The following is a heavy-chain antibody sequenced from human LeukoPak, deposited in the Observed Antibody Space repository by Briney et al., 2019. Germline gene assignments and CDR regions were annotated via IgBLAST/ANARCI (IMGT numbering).Heavy chain of an antibody. CDR3: ATSKLQLFPFDY. CDR1: GGSISSYY. Sequence: SGTLSLTCTVSGGSISSYYWSWIRQPPGKGLEWIGNIYYRGGTNYNPSLKSRLTISVDTSKNQFSLKLSSVTAADTAVYYCATSKLQLFPFDYWGQGTLVTVSS. V-gene: IGHV4-59*08. D-gene: IGHD3-10*01. J-gene: IGHJ4*02. CDR2: IYYRGGT.